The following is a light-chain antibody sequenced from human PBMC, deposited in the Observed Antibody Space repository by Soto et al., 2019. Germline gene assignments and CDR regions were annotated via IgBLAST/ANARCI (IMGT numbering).Light chain of an antibody. J-gene: IGLJ3*02. Sequence: QSVLTQPPSASGSPGQSVTISCTGTSSDVGGYNYVSWYQMYPGRAPKLMIYEVTKRPSGVPDRFSGSKSGNTASLTVSGLQAEDEADYYCSSYAASNNFYFVFGGGTKVTVL. V-gene: IGLV2-8*01. CDR1: SSDVGGYNY. CDR3: SSYAASNNFYFV. CDR2: EVT.